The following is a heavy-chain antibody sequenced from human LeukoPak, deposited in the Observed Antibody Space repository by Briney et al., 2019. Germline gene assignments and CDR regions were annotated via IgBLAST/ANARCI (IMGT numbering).Heavy chain of an antibody. V-gene: IGHV4-59*01. D-gene: IGHD3-22*01. CDR1: GGSISSYY. J-gene: IGHJ4*02. CDR3: ARAPGMYYYDSSGYYLD. CDR2: IYYSGST. Sequence: PSETLSLSCTVSGGSISSYYWSWIRQPPGKGLEWVGYIYYSGSTNYNPALESRVTISVDTSKNQFSLKLSSVTAADTAVYYCARAPGMYYYDSSGYYLDWGQGALVTVSS.